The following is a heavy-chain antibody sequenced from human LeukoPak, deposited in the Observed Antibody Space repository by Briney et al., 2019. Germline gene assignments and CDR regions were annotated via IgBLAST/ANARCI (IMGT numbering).Heavy chain of an antibody. CDR3: AKAGYSYGIPFFDY. Sequence: GGSLRLSCAASGFTFSSYAMIWVRQAPGKGLEWVSTTSGSGGSSYYADSVKGRFTISRDNSKNTLYLQVNSLRADDTAVYYCAKAGYSYGIPFFDYWGQGTLVTVSS. CDR1: GFTFSSYA. D-gene: IGHD5-18*01. V-gene: IGHV3-23*01. J-gene: IGHJ4*02. CDR2: TSGSGGSS.